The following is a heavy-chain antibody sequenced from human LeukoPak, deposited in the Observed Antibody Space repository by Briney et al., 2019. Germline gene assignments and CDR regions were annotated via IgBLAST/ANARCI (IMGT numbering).Heavy chain of an antibody. CDR2: INHSGST. Sequence: PSETLSLTCAVYGGSFSGYYWSWIRQPPGKGLEWIGEINHSGSTNYNPSLKSRVTISVDTSKNQFSLKLSSVTAADTAVYYCARVYCSCTSCSSPNDYWGQGTLVTVSS. J-gene: IGHJ4*02. CDR3: ARVYCSCTSCSSPNDY. D-gene: IGHD2-2*01. CDR1: GGSFSGYY. V-gene: IGHV4-34*01.